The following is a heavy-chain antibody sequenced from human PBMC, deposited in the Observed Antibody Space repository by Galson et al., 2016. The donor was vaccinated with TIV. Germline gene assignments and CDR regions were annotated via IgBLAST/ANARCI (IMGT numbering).Heavy chain of an antibody. CDR2: ISGYNGNK. CDR3: ARGPTKTFDFWSGYDNSFCMDV. CDR1: GYTLSSYS. J-gene: IGHJ6*03. D-gene: IGHD3-3*01. V-gene: IGHV1-18*01. Sequence: SVKVSCKASGYTLSSYSISWVRQAPGQGLEWLGWISGYNGNKNYAQKFQGRVTMTTDTSTSTAYMELRSLRSDDTAVYYCARGPTKTFDFWSGYDNSFCMDVWGKGTTVIVSS.